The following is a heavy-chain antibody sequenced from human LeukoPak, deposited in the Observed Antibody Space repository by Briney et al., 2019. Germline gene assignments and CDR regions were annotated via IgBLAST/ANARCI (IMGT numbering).Heavy chain of an antibody. Sequence: SETLSLTCTVSGGSISSSSYYWGWIRQPPGKGLEWIGSIYYSGSTYYNPSLKSRVTISVDTSKNQFSLKLSSVTAADTAVYFCARPGYYSNWFDPWGQGTLVTVSS. CDR2: IYYSGST. J-gene: IGHJ5*02. CDR3: ARPGYYSNWFDP. CDR1: GGSISSSSYY. D-gene: IGHD3-22*01. V-gene: IGHV4-39*01.